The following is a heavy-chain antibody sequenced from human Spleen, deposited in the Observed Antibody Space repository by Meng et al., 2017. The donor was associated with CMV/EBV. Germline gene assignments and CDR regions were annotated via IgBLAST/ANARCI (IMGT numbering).Heavy chain of an antibody. Sequence: ASVKVSCKASGYPLTGYFMHWVRQAPGQGLEWMGWIHPHRGDTNYAQQFQGRVTLTRDTSINTGYMELTRLTSDDTAVYYCARDNNWGPDYWGQGTLVTVSS. CDR2: IHPHRGDT. V-gene: IGHV1-2*02. CDR3: ARDNNWGPDY. J-gene: IGHJ4*02. D-gene: IGHD7-27*01. CDR1: GYPLTGYF.